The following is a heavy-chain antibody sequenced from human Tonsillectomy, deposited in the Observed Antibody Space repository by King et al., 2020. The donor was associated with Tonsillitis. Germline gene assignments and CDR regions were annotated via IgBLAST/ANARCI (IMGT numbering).Heavy chain of an antibody. CDR3: ARGRPEVDAAAGSGGFDP. D-gene: IGHD6-13*01. CDR1: GGSFSGYY. Sequence: VQLQQWGAGLLKPSEPLSLTCAVYGGSFSGYYWSWIRQPPGKGLEWIGEINHSGSTNYNPSLKSRVTISVDTSKNQFSLKLSSVTAADTAVYYCARGRPEVDAAAGSGGFDPWGQGTLVTVSS. V-gene: IGHV4-34*01. J-gene: IGHJ5*02. CDR2: INHSGST.